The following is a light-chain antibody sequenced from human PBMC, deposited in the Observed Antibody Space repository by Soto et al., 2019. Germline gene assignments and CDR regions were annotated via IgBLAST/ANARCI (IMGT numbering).Light chain of an antibody. CDR2: AAS. Sequence: QMTQAPAFLSASIGDRVTITCPANQTGNTYLHWYQQKPGKAPKLLIYAASNLQSGVPSRFSGSGSGTNFTLSLNSLQPEDFATYYCQQGYSNPWTFGQGTKVEIK. CDR3: QQGYSNPWT. V-gene: IGKV1-39*01. J-gene: IGKJ1*01. CDR1: QTGNTY.